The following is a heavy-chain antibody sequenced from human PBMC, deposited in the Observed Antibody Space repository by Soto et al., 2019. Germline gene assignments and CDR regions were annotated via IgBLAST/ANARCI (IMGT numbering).Heavy chain of an antibody. Sequence: PSETLTLTCAVYGGSFSGYYWSWIRQPPGKGLEWIGEINHSGSTNYNPSLKSRVTISVDTSKNQFYLKLSSVTAADTAVYYCARGERLRYFDWSPNSFDPLGQGTLGTVSS. CDR2: INHSGST. V-gene: IGHV4-34*01. D-gene: IGHD3-9*01. J-gene: IGHJ5*02. CDR1: GGSFSGYY. CDR3: ARGERLRYFDWSPNSFDP.